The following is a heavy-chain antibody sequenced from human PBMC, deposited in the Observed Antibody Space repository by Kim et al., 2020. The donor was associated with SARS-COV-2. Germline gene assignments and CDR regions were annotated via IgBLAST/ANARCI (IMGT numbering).Heavy chain of an antibody. Sequence: GGSLRLSCAASGFTFSSYAMHWVRQAPGKGLEWVAVIWYDGSNKYYADSVKGRFTISRDNSKNTLYLQMNSLRAEDTAVYYCAKDLLNSRYSSSWYARLTRTGPIDYWGQGTLVTVSS. CDR1: GFTFSSYA. CDR2: IWYDGSNK. D-gene: IGHD6-13*01. CDR3: AKDLLNSRYSSSWYARLTRTGPIDY. V-gene: IGHV3-33*06. J-gene: IGHJ4*02.